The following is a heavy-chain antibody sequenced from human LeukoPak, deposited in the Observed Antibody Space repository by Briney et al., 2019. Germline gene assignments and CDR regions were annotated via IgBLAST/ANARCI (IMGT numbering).Heavy chain of an antibody. CDR2: IYSSGST. J-gene: IGHJ4*02. CDR3: ARLGEFGVQHFDY. D-gene: IGHD2-8*01. CDR1: DGSISSDTYF. Sequence: SQTLSLTCTVSDGSISSDTYFWGWIRQHPGKGLEWIGYIYSSGSTYNPSLKSRVTMSVDTSQNQFSLELSSVTDADTAIYYCARLGEFGVQHFDYWGQGTLVSVSS. V-gene: IGHV4-31*03.